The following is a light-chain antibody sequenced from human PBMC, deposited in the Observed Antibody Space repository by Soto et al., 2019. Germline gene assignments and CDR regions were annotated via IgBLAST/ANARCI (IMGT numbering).Light chain of an antibody. V-gene: IGKV3-11*01. J-gene: IGKJ5*01. CDR2: DAS. CDR1: QSVSSC. CDR3: QQRSNWPT. Sequence: EIVFTQSPATLSLSPGERATLSCRASQSVSSCLAWYQQKPGQAPRLLIYDASNRATGIPARFSGSGSGTDFTLTISSLEPEDFAVYYCQQRSNWPTFGQGTRLEIK.